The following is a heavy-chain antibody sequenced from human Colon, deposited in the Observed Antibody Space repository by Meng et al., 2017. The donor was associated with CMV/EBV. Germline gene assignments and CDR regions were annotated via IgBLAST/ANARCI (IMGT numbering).Heavy chain of an antibody. CDR3: ANYTSDWFDP. D-gene: IGHD3-10*01. J-gene: IGHJ5*02. Sequence: SETLSLTCSVSSDSVSSGSYYWSWIRQPPGKGLEWIGYIFYTGITKYNPSLKSRVTISLDTSKNEFSLNLRSVSAADTAVYYCANYTSDWFDPWGQGTLVTVSS. CDR2: IFYTGIT. V-gene: IGHV4-61*01. CDR1: SDSVSSGSYY.